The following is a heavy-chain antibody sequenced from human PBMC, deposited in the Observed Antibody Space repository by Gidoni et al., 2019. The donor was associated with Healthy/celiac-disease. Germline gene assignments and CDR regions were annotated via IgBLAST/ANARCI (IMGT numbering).Heavy chain of an antibody. CDR1: GFTFSSYS. CDR2: ISSSSSYI. CDR3: ATYSSSSLGTLGY. Sequence: EVQLVESGGGLVKPGGSLRLSCAASGFTFSSYSMNWVRQAPGKGLEWVSSISSSSSYIYYADSVKGRFTISRDNAKNSLYLQMNSLRAEDTAVYYCATYSSSSLGTLGYWGQGTLVTVSS. V-gene: IGHV3-21*01. J-gene: IGHJ4*02. D-gene: IGHD6-13*01.